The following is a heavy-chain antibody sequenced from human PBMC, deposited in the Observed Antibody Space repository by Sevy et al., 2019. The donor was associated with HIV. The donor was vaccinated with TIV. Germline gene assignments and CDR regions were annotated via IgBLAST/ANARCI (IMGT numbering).Heavy chain of an antibody. V-gene: IGHV1-2*02. Sequence: ASVKVSCKASGYTFSGYYMHWVRQAPGQGLEWMGWINPNSGGTNYAQKFQGRVTMTRDTSISTAYMELSRLRSDDTAVYYCAGDLEEYCSGGSCYSSYYFDYWGQGTLVTVSS. CDR1: GYTFSGYY. CDR2: INPNSGGT. CDR3: AGDLEEYCSGGSCYSSYYFDY. D-gene: IGHD2-15*01. J-gene: IGHJ4*02.